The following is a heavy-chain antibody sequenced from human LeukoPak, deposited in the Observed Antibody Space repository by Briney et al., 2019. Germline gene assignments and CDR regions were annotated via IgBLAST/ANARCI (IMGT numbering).Heavy chain of an antibody. V-gene: IGHV4-34*01. Sequence: SETLSLTCAVYGGSFNDYYWSWIRQPPGKGLEWIGEINHSGSTNYNPSLKSRVTISVDTSKNQFSLKLSSVTAADTAVYYCARGIAVATYFDYWGQGTLVTVSS. J-gene: IGHJ4*02. D-gene: IGHD6-19*01. CDR3: ARGIAVATYFDY. CDR1: GGSFNDYY. CDR2: INHSGST.